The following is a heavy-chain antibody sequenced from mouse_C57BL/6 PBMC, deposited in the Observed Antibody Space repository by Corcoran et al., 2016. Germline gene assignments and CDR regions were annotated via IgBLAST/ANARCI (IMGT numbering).Heavy chain of an antibody. CDR1: GYTFTDYY. CDR2: INPNNGGT. Sequence: EVQLQQSGPELVKPGASVKISCKASGYTFTDYYMNWVKQSHGKSLEWIGDINPNNGGTIYNQKFKGKATLTVDKSSSTAYMELRSLTSEDTAVYYCARCGTTVVAYWYFDVWGTGTTVTVSS. J-gene: IGHJ1*03. V-gene: IGHV1-26*01. D-gene: IGHD1-1*01. CDR3: ARCGTTVVAYWYFDV.